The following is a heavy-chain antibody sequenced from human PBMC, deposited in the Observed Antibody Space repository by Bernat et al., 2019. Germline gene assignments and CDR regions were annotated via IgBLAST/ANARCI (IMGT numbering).Heavy chain of an antibody. CDR3: ARDHTDSSGYYYYYGMDV. CDR2: IYSGGST. Sequence: EVQLVESGGGLVQPGGPLSLLCAPSGFTVSGNYLSWVGQAPGRGRGWVSVIYSGGSTYYADSVKGRFTISRHNSKNTLYLQMNSLRAEDTAVYYCARDHTDSSGYYYYYGMDVWGQGTTVTVSS. CDR1: GFTVSGNY. V-gene: IGHV3-53*04. J-gene: IGHJ6*02. D-gene: IGHD3-22*01.